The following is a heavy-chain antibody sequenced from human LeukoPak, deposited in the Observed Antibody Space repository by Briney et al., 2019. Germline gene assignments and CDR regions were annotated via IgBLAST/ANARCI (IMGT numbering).Heavy chain of an antibody. Sequence: SVKVSCKASGGTFSSYAISWVRQAPGQGLEWMGGIIPIFGTANYAQKFQGRVTITADESTSTAYMELSSLRSEDTAVYYCARILYSSNLIDYWGQGTLVTVSS. J-gene: IGHJ4*02. CDR2: IIPIFGTA. CDR3: ARILYSSNLIDY. D-gene: IGHD6-13*01. V-gene: IGHV1-69*01. CDR1: GGTFSSYA.